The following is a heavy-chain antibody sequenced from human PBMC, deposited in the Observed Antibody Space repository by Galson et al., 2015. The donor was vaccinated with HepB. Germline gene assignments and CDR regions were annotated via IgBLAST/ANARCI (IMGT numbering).Heavy chain of an antibody. CDR1: GFTFSSYA. J-gene: IGHJ4*02. Sequence: SLRLSCAASGFTFSSYAMSWVRQAPGKGLEWVSAISGSGGSTYYADSVKGRFTISRDNSKNTLYLQMNSLRAEDTAVYYCAKEKLDYYDSSGIAYYFDYWGQGTLVTVSS. D-gene: IGHD3-22*01. V-gene: IGHV3-23*01. CDR2: ISGSGGST. CDR3: AKEKLDYYDSSGIAYYFDY.